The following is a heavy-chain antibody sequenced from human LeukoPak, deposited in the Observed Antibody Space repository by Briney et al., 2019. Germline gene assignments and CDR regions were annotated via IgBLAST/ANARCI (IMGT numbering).Heavy chain of an antibody. CDR3: AMATWVGGLDY. CDR2: IASDGRGK. D-gene: IGHD1-26*01. V-gene: IGHV3-30*14. CDR1: GFPFSSYA. J-gene: IGHJ4*02. Sequence: PGRSLRLSCTASGFPFSSYAMHWVRQAPGKGLEWVAVIASDGRGKYHADSVKGRFTISRGNSKNTLYLQMNNLRAEDTAVYYCAMATWVGGLDYWGQGTLVTVSS.